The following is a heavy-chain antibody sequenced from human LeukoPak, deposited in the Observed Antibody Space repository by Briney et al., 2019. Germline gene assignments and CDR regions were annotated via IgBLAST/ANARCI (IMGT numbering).Heavy chain of an antibody. V-gene: IGHV1-18*01. CDR1: GYTFINHG. CDR2: ISAYNGNT. D-gene: IGHD3-22*01. CDR3: ARESAAGYYDSSGYYFSYFDS. Sequence: ASVKVSCKASGYTFINHGINWVQQAPGQGLEWMGWISAYNGNTNYAQNLQGRVTMTTDTSTSTAYMELRSLRSADTAVYYCARESAAGYYDSSGYYFSYFDSWGQGTLVTVSS. J-gene: IGHJ4*02.